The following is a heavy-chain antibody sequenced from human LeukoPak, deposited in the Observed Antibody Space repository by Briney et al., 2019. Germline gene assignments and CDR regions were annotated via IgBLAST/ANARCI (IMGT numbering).Heavy chain of an antibody. J-gene: IGHJ4*02. Sequence: SETLSLTCAVSGYSISSGYYWGWIRQPPGKGLEWIGCIYHSGSTYYNPSLKSRVTISVDTSKNQFSLKLSSVTAADTAVYYCARIGVVTTFDYWGQGTLVTVSS. CDR2: IYHSGST. CDR1: GYSISSGYY. V-gene: IGHV4-38-2*01. CDR3: ARIGVVTTFDY. D-gene: IGHD2-21*02.